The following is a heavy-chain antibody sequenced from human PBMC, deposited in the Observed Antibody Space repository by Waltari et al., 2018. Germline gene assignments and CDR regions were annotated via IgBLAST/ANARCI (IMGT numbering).Heavy chain of an antibody. CDR2: IYSSGTT. D-gene: IGHD5-18*01. V-gene: IGHV4-39*07. Sequence: QLQLQESGPGLVKPSETLSLTCTVSGGSISGSNYYWGWIRQPPGKGLEWVGGIYSSGTTYYKPALEGRVTMSVDTSKNQFSLKLNSVTAADTAVYYCERGDTVVDYWGQGILVTVSS. J-gene: IGHJ4*02. CDR1: GGSISGSNYY. CDR3: ERGDTVVDY.